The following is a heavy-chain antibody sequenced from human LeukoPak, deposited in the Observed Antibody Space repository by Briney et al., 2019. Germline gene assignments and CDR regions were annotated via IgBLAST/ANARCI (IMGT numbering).Heavy chain of an antibody. D-gene: IGHD1-26*01. J-gene: IGHJ5*02. CDR2: IIPILGIA. CDR1: GGTFSSYT. Sequence: SVEVSCKASGGTFSSYTISWVRQAPGQGLEWMGRIIPILGIANYAQKFQGRVTMTRDKSINTAYMELGRLRSDDTAVYYCASGSYWTWGQGTLVTVSS. CDR3: ASGSYWT. V-gene: IGHV1-69*02.